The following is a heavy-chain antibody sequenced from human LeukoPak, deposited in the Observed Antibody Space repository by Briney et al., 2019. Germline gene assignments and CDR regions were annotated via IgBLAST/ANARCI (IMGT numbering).Heavy chain of an antibody. Sequence: PGGSLLLSCAASGFTFSSYAMSWVRQAPGKGLEWVSAISGSGGSTYYADSVKGRFTISRDNSKNTLYLQMNSLRAEDTAVYYCAKDPRRGIVVVPAAILPWFDPWGQGTLVTVSS. J-gene: IGHJ5*02. V-gene: IGHV3-23*01. CDR1: GFTFSSYA. CDR3: AKDPRRGIVVVPAAILPWFDP. D-gene: IGHD2-2*02. CDR2: ISGSGGST.